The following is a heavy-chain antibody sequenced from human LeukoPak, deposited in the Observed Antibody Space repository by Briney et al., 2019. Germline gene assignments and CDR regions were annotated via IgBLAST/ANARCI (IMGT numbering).Heavy chain of an antibody. CDR1: GYSFTSYW. D-gene: IGHD6-19*01. V-gene: IGHV5-51*01. CDR2: IYPGASDT. Sequence: GESLKISCKGSGYSFTSYWIGWVRQMPGKGLEWMGIIYPGASDTRYSPSFQGQVTISADKSISTAYLQWSSLKASDTAMYYCARRGSSGWYGGGYFDYWGQGTLVTVSS. CDR3: ARRGSSGWYGGGYFDY. J-gene: IGHJ4*02.